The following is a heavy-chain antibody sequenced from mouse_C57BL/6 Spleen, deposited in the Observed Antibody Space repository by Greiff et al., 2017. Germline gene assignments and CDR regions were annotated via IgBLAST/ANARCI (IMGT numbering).Heavy chain of an antibody. CDR2: IWSDGST. J-gene: IGHJ1*03. CDR3: ARQRYSNYWYFDV. CDR1: GFSLTSYG. Sequence: VKLMESGPGLVALSQSLSITCTVSGFSLTSYGVHWVRQPPGKGLEWLVVIWSDGSTTYNSALKSRLSISKDNAKSQVFLKMNSLQNDDTAMYYCARQRYSNYWYFDVWGTGTTVTVSS. V-gene: IGHV2-6-1*01. D-gene: IGHD2-5*01.